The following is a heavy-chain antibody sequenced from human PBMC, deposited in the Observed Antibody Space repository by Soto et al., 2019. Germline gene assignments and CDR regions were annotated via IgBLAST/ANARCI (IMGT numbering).Heavy chain of an antibody. D-gene: IGHD6-19*01. V-gene: IGHV3-21*01. CDR2: ISSSSSYI. J-gene: IGHJ4*02. CDR3: ARASSGWSSFDY. Sequence: EVQLLESGGGLVQPGGSLRLSCAASGFTFSSYAMSWVRQAPGKGLEWVSAISSSSSYIYYADSVKGRFTISRDNAKNSLYLQMNSLRAEDTAVYYCARASSGWSSFDYWGQGTLVTVSS. CDR1: GFTFSSYA.